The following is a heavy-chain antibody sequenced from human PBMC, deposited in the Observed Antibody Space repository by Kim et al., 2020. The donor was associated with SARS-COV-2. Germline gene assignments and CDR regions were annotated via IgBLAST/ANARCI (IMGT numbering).Heavy chain of an antibody. CDR1: GFTFSDYY. CDR3: ARVGFLRGVFYYGMDV. D-gene: IGHD3-10*01. Sequence: GGSLRLSCAASGFTFSDYYMSWIRQAPGKGLEWVSYISSSCSTIYYADSVKGRSTISRGNAKNSLYLQMNSLRAEDTAVYYCARVGFLRGVFYYGMDVCGQGTTVTVSS. J-gene: IGHJ6*02. V-gene: IGHV3-11*01. CDR2: ISSSCSTI.